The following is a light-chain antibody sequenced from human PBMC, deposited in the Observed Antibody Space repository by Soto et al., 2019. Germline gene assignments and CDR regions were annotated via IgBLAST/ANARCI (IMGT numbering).Light chain of an antibody. CDR1: QSISSW. V-gene: IGKV1-5*03. CDR2: KSF. CDR3: QQYDVHPPT. J-gene: IGKJ5*01. Sequence: DIQMTPSPSTLSASVGDRVSITCRASQSISSWLAWYQQKAGKAPKLLIYKSFSLQSGVPSRFSGSGSGTEFTLTISSLQADDFATYYCQQYDVHPPTFGQGTRLEIK.